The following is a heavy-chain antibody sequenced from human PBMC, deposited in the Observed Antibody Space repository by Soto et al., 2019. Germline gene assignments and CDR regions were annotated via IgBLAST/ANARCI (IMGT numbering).Heavy chain of an antibody. D-gene: IGHD3-22*01. CDR1: GFTFSSYS. CDR2: ISGSGGST. Sequence: GGSLRLSYAASGFTFSSYSMSWVRQAPGKGLEWVSAISGSGGSTYYADSVKGRFTISRDNSKNTLYLQMNSLRAEDTAVYYCAKDPDYYDSSGSDYWGQGTLVTVSS. J-gene: IGHJ4*02. CDR3: AKDPDYYDSSGSDY. V-gene: IGHV3-23*01.